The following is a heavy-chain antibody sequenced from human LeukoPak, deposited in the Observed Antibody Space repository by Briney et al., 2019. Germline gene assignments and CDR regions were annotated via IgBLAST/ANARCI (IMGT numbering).Heavy chain of an antibody. J-gene: IGHJ4*02. V-gene: IGHV3-23*05. CDR2: IDNSGFHI. Sequence: GGSLRLSCPASAFSFSKYDLNWVRRPPGKGLEWVSAIDNSGFHIYYADSVKGRFNISRKNSKNTLYLQMNSLKAEDTAVYYCAKESGYSSGWDYFDSWGQGTLVTVSS. CDR3: AKESGYSSGWDYFDS. D-gene: IGHD3-10*01. CDR1: AFSFSKYD.